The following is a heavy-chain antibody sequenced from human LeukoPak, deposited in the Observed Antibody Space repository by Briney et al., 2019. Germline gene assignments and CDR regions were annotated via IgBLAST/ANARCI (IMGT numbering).Heavy chain of an antibody. J-gene: IGHJ3*02. V-gene: IGHV3-23*01. D-gene: IGHD3-10*02. CDR2: VGGSGGTT. CDR1: GFTFSSYG. CDR3: IKVIMFAFDI. Sequence: GGSLRLSCAASGFTFSSYGMGWVRQAPGKGLEWVSAVGGSGGTTHYADSVKGRFTISRDNSKNTMYLQMNSLRAEDTAVYFCIKVIMFAFDIWGQGTMVTVSS.